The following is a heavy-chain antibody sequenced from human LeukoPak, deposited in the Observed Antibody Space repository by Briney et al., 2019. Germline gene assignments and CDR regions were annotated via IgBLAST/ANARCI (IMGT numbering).Heavy chain of an antibody. CDR3: ARTDCSGGSCYPPGY. CDR2: MNPNSGNT. CDR1: GYTFTSYD. Sequence: ASVKVSCKASGYTFTSYDINWVRQATGQGLEWMGWMNPNSGNTGYAQKFQGRVTITRNTSISTAYMELSSLRSDDTAVYYCARTDCSGGSCYPPGYWGQGTLVTVSS. D-gene: IGHD2-15*01. V-gene: IGHV1-8*03. J-gene: IGHJ4*02.